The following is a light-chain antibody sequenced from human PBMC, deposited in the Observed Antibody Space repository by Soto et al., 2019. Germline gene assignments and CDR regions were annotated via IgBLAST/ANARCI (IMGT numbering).Light chain of an antibody. CDR1: RSDVGGYNY. Sequence: QSVLTQPRAVSGSPGQSVTISCTGTRSDVGGYNYVSWYQQHPGKAPKLMIYDVSKRPSGVPDRFSGSNSGNTASLTISGLQAEDEADYYCCSYAGSYTFGVFGTGTKLTVL. CDR3: CSYAGSYTFGV. CDR2: DVS. J-gene: IGLJ1*01. V-gene: IGLV2-11*01.